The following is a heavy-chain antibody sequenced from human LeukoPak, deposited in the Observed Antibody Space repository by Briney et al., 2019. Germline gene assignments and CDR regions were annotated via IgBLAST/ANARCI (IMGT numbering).Heavy chain of an antibody. V-gene: IGHV3-23*01. CDR3: ARVTVEMATIFDY. CDR2: INYSGVST. D-gene: IGHD5-24*01. CDR1: GFTFSNHD. J-gene: IGHJ4*02. Sequence: GGSLRLSCAASGFTFSNHDMTWIRQAPGKGLEWVSVINYSGVSTNYADSVKGRFTISRDNSKNTVYLQMNSLRAEDTAVYYCARVTVEMATIFDYWGQGTLVTVSS.